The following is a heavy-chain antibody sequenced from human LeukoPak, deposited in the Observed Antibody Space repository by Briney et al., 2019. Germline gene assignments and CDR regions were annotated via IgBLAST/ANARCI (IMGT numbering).Heavy chain of an antibody. D-gene: IGHD3-22*01. CDR2: ISAYDGNT. CDR3: ARDRARMYYYDSSGWYYFDY. J-gene: IGHJ4*02. Sequence: KPGALVKVSCTASGYTFTSYGISWVRQAPGQGLEWMGWISAYDGNTNYAQKLQGRVTMTTDTPTSTAYMELRSLRSDDTAVYYCARDRARMYYYDSSGWYYFDYWGQGTLVTVSS. V-gene: IGHV1-18*01. CDR1: GYTFTSYG.